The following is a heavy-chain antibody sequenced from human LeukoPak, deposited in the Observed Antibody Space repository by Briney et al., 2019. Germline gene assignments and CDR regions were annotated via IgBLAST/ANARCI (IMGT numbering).Heavy chain of an antibody. V-gene: IGHV3-48*03. CDR3: AREVYYGSGSPRLDY. J-gene: IGHJ4*02. CDR1: GFTFSSYE. Sequence: GGSLRLSCAASGFTFSSYEMNWVRQAPGKGLEWVSYISRSGSTISYADSVKGRFTFSRDNDKNSLFLQMNSLRAEDTAVYYCAREVYYGSGSPRLDYWGQGTLVTVSS. D-gene: IGHD3-10*01. CDR2: ISRSGSTI.